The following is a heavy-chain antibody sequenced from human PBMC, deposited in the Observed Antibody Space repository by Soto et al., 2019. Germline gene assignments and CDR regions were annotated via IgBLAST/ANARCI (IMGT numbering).Heavy chain of an antibody. CDR1: GFIFSDYD. V-gene: IGHV3-23*01. CDR2: MSGSGGSR. J-gene: IGHJ4*02. Sequence: EVRLLESGGGLVQPEGSLRLSCEGSGFIFSDYDISWVRQSPEKGLQWVSAMSGSGGSRYYADSVKGRFTISRDNSKNTVYLQMSSLRGDDTAIYYCAKTFGSNWLLDYWGQGTLVTVSS. D-gene: IGHD1-26*01. CDR3: AKTFGSNWLLDY.